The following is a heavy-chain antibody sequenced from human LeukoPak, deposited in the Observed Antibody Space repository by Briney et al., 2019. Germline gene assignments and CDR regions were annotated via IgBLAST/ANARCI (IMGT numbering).Heavy chain of an antibody. CDR2: ISSGGST. D-gene: IGHD2-8*01. J-gene: IGHJ4*02. V-gene: IGHV3-23*01. Sequence: GGSLRLSCAASGFTFSKKAMIWVRQAPGKGLEWVSGISSGGSTYYVDSVKGRFTISRDNSKNTLYLQMNSLRAEDTAVYYCAKLPDSTNDVCSQGDYWGQGTLVTVSS. CDR3: AKLPDSTNDVCSQGDY. CDR1: GFTFSKKA.